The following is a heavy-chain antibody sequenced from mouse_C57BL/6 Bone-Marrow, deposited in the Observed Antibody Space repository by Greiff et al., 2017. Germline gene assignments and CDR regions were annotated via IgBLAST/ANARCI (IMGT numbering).Heavy chain of an antibody. CDR1: GFTFSSYG. Sequence: EVKVVESGGDLVKPGGSLKLSCAASGFTFSSYGMSWVRQTPDKRLEWVATISSGGSYTYYPDSVQGRFTISRDNAKNTLYLQMSSLKSEATAIYYCARHGITSLAYWGQGTPLTVSS. CDR2: ISSGGSYT. D-gene: IGHD2-4*01. J-gene: IGHJ2*01. CDR3: ARHGITSLAY. V-gene: IGHV5-6*01.